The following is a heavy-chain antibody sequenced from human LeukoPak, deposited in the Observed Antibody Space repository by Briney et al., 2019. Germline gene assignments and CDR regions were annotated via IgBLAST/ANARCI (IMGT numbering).Heavy chain of an antibody. CDR3: ARYHQPSGPNWLDR. V-gene: IGHV4-59*01. CDR1: GGSISTYF. CDR2: IYYTGTT. D-gene: IGHD2-15*01. J-gene: IGHJ5*02. Sequence: PSGTLSLTCTVSGGSISTYFWTWIRQFPGKGLEWIGYIYYTGTTSYNPSLKSRVTISVDTSKNQFSLSPSSVTASDTAVYYCARYHQPSGPNWLDRWGQGTLVTVSS.